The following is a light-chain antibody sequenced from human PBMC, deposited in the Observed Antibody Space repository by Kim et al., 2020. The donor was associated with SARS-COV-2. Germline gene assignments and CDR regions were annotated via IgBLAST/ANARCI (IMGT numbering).Light chain of an antibody. V-gene: IGKV3-20*01. J-gene: IGKJ5*01. CDR2: GAS. Sequence: SPGERATLSGRASQSVGRDYLAWYQQKPGQAPRLLIYGASRLATGTPDRFSGSGSGADFTLTISRLEPEDFAVYYCQQYASSPITFGQGTRLEIK. CDR1: QSVGRDY. CDR3: QQYASSPIT.